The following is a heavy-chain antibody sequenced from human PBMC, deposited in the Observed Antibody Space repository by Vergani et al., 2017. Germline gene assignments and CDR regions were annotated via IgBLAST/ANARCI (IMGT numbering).Heavy chain of an antibody. CDR3: ARGALGGDSSGYYSIYYYYGMDV. J-gene: IGHJ6*02. CDR1: GGSFSGYY. Sequence: QVQLQQWGAGLLKPSETLSLTCAVYGGSFSGYYWSWIRQPPGXGLEWMGEINHSGSTNYNPSLKSRVTISVDTSKNQFSLKLSSVTAADTAVYYCARGALGGDSSGYYSIYYYYGMDVWAKGPRSPSP. D-gene: IGHD3-22*01. V-gene: IGHV4-34*01. CDR2: INHSGST.